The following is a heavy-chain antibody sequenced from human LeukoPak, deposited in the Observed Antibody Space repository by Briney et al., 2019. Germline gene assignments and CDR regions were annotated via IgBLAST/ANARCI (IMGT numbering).Heavy chain of an antibody. V-gene: IGHV4-4*07. CDR1: GGSISSYY. J-gene: IGHJ3*02. D-gene: IGHD1-26*01. Sequence: AETLSLTCTVSGGSISSYYWSWIRQPAGKGLEWIGRIYTSGSTNYNPSLKSRVTMSVDTSKNQFSLKLSSVTAADTAVYYCTIPHGYSGTGDAFDIWGQGTMVTVSS. CDR3: TIPHGYSGTGDAFDI. CDR2: IYTSGST.